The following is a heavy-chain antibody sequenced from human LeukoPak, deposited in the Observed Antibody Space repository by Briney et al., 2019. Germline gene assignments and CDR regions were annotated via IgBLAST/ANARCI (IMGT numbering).Heavy chain of an antibody. CDR2: IYWDDDK. CDR1: GGSISSGVYY. CDR3: AHSSDLYDSSGSYPYYFDY. Sequence: TLSLTCTVSGGSISSGVYYWSWIRQPPGKALEWLALIYWDDDKRYSPSLKSRLTITKDTSKNQVVLIMTNMDPVDTATYYCAHSSDLYDSSGSYPYYFDYWGQGTLVTASS. D-gene: IGHD3-22*01. V-gene: IGHV2-5*08. J-gene: IGHJ4*02.